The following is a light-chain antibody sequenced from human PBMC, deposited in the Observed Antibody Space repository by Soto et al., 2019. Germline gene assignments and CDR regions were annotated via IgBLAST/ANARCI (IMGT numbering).Light chain of an antibody. J-gene: IGKJ3*01. CDR3: QQYNNWPPLT. V-gene: IGKV3-15*01. Sequence: DIVMTQSPATLSVSPGERATLSCRASKSISSNLAWYQQKPGQAPRLLIFGASTRATGIPARFGGSGSGTEFTLTISSLQSEDFAVYYCQQYNNWPPLTFGPGTKVDIK. CDR1: KSISSN. CDR2: GAS.